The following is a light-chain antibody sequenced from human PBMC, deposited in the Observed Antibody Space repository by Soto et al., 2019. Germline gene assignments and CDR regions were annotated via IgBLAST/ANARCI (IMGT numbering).Light chain of an antibody. CDR2: SNN. CDR3: AACDDSLNGWV. J-gene: IGLJ3*02. V-gene: IGLV1-44*01. CDR1: SSNIGSNT. Sequence: QSVLTQPPSASGTPGQRVTISCSGSSSNIGSNTVNWYQQLPGTAPKLLIYSNNQRPSGLSDRFSGSQSGTSASLAISGLQFEDEADYYCAACDDSLNGWVFGGGTKLTVL.